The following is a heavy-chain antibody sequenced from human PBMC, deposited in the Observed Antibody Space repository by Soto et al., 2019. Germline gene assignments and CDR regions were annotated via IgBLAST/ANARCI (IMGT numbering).Heavy chain of an antibody. Sequence: SETLSLTCAVYGGSFSGYYWSWIRQPPGKGLEWIGEINHSGGTNYNPSLKSRVTISVDTSKNQFSLKLSSVTAADTAVYYYARGRGRIAARPRIDYWGQGTLVTVSS. V-gene: IGHV4-34*01. CDR1: GGSFSGYY. D-gene: IGHD6-6*01. J-gene: IGHJ4*02. CDR2: INHSGGT. CDR3: ARGRGRIAARPRIDY.